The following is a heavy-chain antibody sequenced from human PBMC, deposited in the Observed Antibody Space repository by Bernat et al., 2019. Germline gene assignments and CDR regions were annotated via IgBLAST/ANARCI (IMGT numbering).Heavy chain of an antibody. V-gene: IGHV4-59*08. CDR3: ARQKLKDLYNWTRDYYYYMDV. D-gene: IGHD1-20*01. Sequence: QVQLQESGPGLVKPSETLSLTCTVSGGSISSYYWSWIRQPPGKGLEWIGYIYYSGSTNYNPSLKSRVTISVDTSKNQFSLKLSSVIAADTAVYYCARQKLKDLYNWTRDYYYYMDVWGKGTTVTVSS. CDR1: GGSISSYY. CDR2: IYYSGST. J-gene: IGHJ6*03.